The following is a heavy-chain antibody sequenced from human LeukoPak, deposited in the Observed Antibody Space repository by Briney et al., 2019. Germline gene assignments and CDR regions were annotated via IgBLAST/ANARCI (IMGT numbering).Heavy chain of an antibody. CDR3: ARDGRIQLWSQDYYYYYMDV. CDR2: ISSSSSYI. Sequence: GGSLRLSCAASGFTFRSYSMNWVRQAPGKGLEWVSSISSSSSYIYYADSVKGRFTISRDNAKNSLYLQMNSLRAEDTAVYYCARDGRIQLWSQDYYYYYMDVWGKGTTVTVSS. V-gene: IGHV3-21*01. D-gene: IGHD5-18*01. J-gene: IGHJ6*03. CDR1: GFTFRSYS.